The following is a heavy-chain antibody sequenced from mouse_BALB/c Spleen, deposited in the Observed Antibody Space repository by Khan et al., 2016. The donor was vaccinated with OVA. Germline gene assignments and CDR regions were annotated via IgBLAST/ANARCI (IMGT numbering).Heavy chain of an antibody. CDR3: ARSVTITTVVATDFDY. Sequence: EVQLQESGPGLVKPPQSLSLTCTVTGYSITSDYAWNWIRQFPGNKLEWMGYISYSGRTSYNPSLKSRISITRDTSKNQFFLQLNSGTTEDTATYYCARSVTITTVVATDFDYWGQGTTLTVSS. D-gene: IGHD1-1*01. V-gene: IGHV3-2*02. CDR2: ISYSGRT. CDR1: GYSITSDYA. J-gene: IGHJ2*01.